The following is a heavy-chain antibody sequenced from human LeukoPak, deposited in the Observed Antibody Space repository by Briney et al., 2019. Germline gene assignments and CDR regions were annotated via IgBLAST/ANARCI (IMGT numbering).Heavy chain of an antibody. CDR3: ARRAPFSNWFDP. D-gene: IGHD2-2*01. J-gene: IGHJ5*02. CDR2: IYFSGST. CDR1: GASITNDDYY. V-gene: IGHV4-31*03. Sequence: SETLSLTCTVSGASITNDDYYWSWIRQHPGKGLEWIGYIYFSGSTYYNPTLKSRPSVSVHTSKSQFSLRLTSVTAADTAVYYCARRAPFSNWFDPWGQGTLVSVSS.